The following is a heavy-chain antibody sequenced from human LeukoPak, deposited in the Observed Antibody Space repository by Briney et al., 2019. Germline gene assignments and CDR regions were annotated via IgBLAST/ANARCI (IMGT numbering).Heavy chain of an antibody. D-gene: IGHD2/OR15-2a*01. CDR1: GFTFSAYS. J-gene: IGHJ5*02. Sequence: GGSLRLSCVASGFTFSAYSMTWVRQAPGKGLDWVSSISVSGGGTYYADSVRGRFTISRDNSKSTLYLQMNSLRVEDTAVYYCARGTEYGWLDPWGQGTLVTVSS. CDR2: ISVSGGGT. CDR3: ARGTEYGWLDP. V-gene: IGHV3-23*01.